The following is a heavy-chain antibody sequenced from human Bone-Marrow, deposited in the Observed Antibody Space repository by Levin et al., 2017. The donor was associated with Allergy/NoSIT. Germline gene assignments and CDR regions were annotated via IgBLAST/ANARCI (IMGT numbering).Heavy chain of an antibody. CDR3: AKDSNHNWNYPYYYYDMDV. CDR1: GFTFSSYG. CDR2: ISYDGSNK. D-gene: IGHD1-7*01. Sequence: GGSLRLSCAASGFTFSSYGLHWVRQAPGKGLEWVAVISYDGSNKYYVDSVKGRFTISRDNSKNTLYLQMNSLGAEDSAVYYCAKDSNHNWNYPYYYYDMDVWGQGTTVTVSS. V-gene: IGHV3-30*18. J-gene: IGHJ6*02.